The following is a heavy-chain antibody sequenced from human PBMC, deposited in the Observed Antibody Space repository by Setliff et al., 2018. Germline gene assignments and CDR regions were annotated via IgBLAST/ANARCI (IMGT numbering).Heavy chain of an antibody. J-gene: IGHJ4*02. CDR3: AGDRGGGLYDY. V-gene: IGHV3-7*01. CDR2: IKQDGSEK. D-gene: IGHD3-16*01. Sequence: PGGSLRLSCAASGFIFSTYWMSWVRQAPGKGLEWVATIKQDGSEKFYVDSVKGRFTISRDNAKNSLYLQMDSLRVEDTAMYFCAGDRGGGLYDYWGRGTLVTVSS. CDR1: GFIFSTYW.